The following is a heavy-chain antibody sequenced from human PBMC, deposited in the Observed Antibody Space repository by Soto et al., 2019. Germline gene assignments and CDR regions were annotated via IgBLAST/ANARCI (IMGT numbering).Heavy chain of an antibody. Sequence: LRLSCAASGFTFSSYAMHWVRQAPGKGLEWVAVISYDGSNKYYADSVKGRFTISRDNSKNTLYLQMNSLRAEDTAVYYCARGGSYGLYYFDYWGQGTLVPVSS. CDR2: ISYDGSNK. J-gene: IGHJ4*02. V-gene: IGHV3-30-3*01. CDR1: GFTFSSYA. D-gene: IGHD5-18*01. CDR3: ARGGSYGLYYFDY.